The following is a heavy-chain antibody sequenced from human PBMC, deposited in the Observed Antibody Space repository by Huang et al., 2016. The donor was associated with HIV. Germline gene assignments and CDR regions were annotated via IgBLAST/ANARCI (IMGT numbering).Heavy chain of an antibody. Sequence: QVQLVESGGGVVEPGRSLRVSCAASGFSFSDSGMHWVRPGPGKGLEWVAVISYDGRNKFYADSVKGRFTISRDNSKNTVYLQMNSLRAGDTAVYYCAKDRRAYYYGSGIEYWGQGARVTVSS. CDR3: AKDRRAYYYGSGIEY. J-gene: IGHJ4*02. CDR1: GFSFSDSG. CDR2: ISYDGRNK. V-gene: IGHV3-30*18. D-gene: IGHD3-10*01.